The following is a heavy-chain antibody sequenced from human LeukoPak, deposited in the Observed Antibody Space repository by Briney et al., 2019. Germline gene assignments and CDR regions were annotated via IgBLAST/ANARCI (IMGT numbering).Heavy chain of an antibody. V-gene: IGHV1-18*01. CDR2: ISAYNGNT. CDR3: ARVYTIFGVAKGYYMDV. Sequence: GASVKVSCKASGYPFTSYGISWVRQAPGQGLEWMGWISAYNGNTNYAQKLQGRITMTTDTSTSTAYMELRSLRSDDTAVYYCARVYTIFGVAKGYYMDVWGKGTTVTVSS. D-gene: IGHD3-3*01. J-gene: IGHJ6*03. CDR1: GYPFTSYG.